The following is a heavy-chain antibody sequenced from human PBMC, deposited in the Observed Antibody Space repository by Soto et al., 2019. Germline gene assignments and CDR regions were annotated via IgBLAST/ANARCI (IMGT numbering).Heavy chain of an antibody. J-gene: IGHJ3*02. D-gene: IGHD6-13*01. CDR1: GVTFSSYA. CDR2: IIPIFGTA. CDR3: AVKVVAAAGTLTTDFAFDI. V-gene: IGHV1-69*13. Sequence: SVKVSCKASGVTFSSYAISWVRQAPGQGLEWMGGIIPIFGTANYAQKFQGRVTITADESTSTAYMELSSLRSEDTAVYYCAVKVVAAAGTLTTDFAFDIWGQGTMVTVSS.